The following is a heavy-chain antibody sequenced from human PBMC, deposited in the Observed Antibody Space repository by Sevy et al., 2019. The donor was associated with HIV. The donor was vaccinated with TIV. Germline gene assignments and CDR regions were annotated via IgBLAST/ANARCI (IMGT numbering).Heavy chain of an antibody. CDR1: GFTFSSAA. V-gene: IGHV1-58*01. Sequence: ASVKVSCKVSGFTFSSAAVQWVRQARGQGLEWIGWVVVGSGVTDYAQKFQERVTITRDMSTKTVAMYLSSLSFEDTAVYYCAAEDTTRFGGPGRVFDIWGQGTVVTVSS. J-gene: IGHJ3*02. CDR2: VVVGSGVT. CDR3: AAEDTTRFGGPGRVFDI. D-gene: IGHD3-16*01.